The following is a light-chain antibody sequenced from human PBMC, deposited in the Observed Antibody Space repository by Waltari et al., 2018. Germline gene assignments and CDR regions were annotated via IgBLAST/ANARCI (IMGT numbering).Light chain of an antibody. Sequence: QAVLTQPSSLSASPGASASLTCTLRSGLNVGAYRLYWYQQKPGSPPQYLLRYKSDSDKGLGSGVPSRFSGSKDASANAGILLISGLQSDDEADYYCMIFHGNAWVFGGGTKLTVL. CDR2: YKSDSDK. J-gene: IGLJ2*01. CDR1: SGLNVGAYR. V-gene: IGLV5-45*03. CDR3: MIFHGNAWV.